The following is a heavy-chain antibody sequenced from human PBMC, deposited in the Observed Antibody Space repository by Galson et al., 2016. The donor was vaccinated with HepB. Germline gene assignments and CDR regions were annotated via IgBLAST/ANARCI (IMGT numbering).Heavy chain of an antibody. CDR1: GFTFSNNW. Sequence: SLRLSCAASGFTFSNNWMTWVRQAPGKGLEWVACMKQDGSEKYYVDSVKGRFTISRDNAKNSLYLQMNSLRAEDTAVYYCARVADSSGHHLFPWYFDLWGRGTLVTVSS. V-gene: IGHV3-7*01. D-gene: IGHD3-22*01. J-gene: IGHJ2*01. CDR3: ARVADSSGHHLFPWYFDL. CDR2: MKQDGSEK.